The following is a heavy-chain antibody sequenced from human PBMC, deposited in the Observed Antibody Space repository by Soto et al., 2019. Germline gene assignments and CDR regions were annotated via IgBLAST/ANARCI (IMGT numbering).Heavy chain of an antibody. CDR1: GFTFSDYY. CDR3: ARDYGSGSYYNGYIPYYFDY. D-gene: IGHD3-10*01. V-gene: IGHV3-11*06. J-gene: IGHJ4*02. Sequence: QVQLVESGGGLVKPGGSLRLSCAASGFTFSDYYMSWIRQAPGKGLEWVSYISSSSSYTNYADSVKGRFTISRDNAKNSQYLQMNSLRAEDTAVYYCARDYGSGSYYNGYIPYYFDYWGQGTLVTVSS. CDR2: ISSSSSYT.